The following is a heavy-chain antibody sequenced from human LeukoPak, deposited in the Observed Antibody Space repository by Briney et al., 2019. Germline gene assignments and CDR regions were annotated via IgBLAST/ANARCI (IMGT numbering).Heavy chain of an antibody. CDR3: ARFGYCSSTSCYTNDAFDI. J-gene: IGHJ3*02. D-gene: IGHD2-2*02. Sequence: SETLSLTCTVSGGSISNAAYYWSWIRQPPGKGLEWIGYIYYSGSTNYNPSLKSRVTISVDTSKNQFSLKLSSVTAADTAVYYCARFGYCSSTSCYTNDAFDIWGQGTMVTVSS. CDR2: IYYSGST. V-gene: IGHV4-61*08. CDR1: GGSISNAAYY.